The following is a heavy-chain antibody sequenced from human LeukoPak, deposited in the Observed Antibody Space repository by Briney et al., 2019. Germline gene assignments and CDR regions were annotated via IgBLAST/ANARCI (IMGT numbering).Heavy chain of an antibody. Sequence: GGSLRLSCAASGFTFSSYSMNWVRQAPGKGLVWVSSISSSSSYIYYADSVKGRFTISRDNAKNSLYLQMNSLRAEDTAVYYCARGIAAAGYYYYMDVWGKGTTVTISS. CDR1: GFTFSSYS. CDR2: ISSSSSYI. V-gene: IGHV3-21*01. CDR3: ARGIAAAGYYYYMDV. J-gene: IGHJ6*03. D-gene: IGHD6-13*01.